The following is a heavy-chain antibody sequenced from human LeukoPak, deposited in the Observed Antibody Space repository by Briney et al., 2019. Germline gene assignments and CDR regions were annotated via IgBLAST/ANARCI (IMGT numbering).Heavy chain of an antibody. CDR2: INHSGST. J-gene: IGHJ6*03. CDR3: ARPLSSSWYNHYMDV. Sequence: PSETLSLTCAVYGGSFSGYYWSWIRQPPGKGLEWIGEINHSGSTNYNPSLKSRVTISVDTSKNQFSLKLSSVTAADTAVYYCARPLSSSWYNHYMDVWGKGTTATVSS. D-gene: IGHD6-13*01. CDR1: GGSFSGYY. V-gene: IGHV4-34*01.